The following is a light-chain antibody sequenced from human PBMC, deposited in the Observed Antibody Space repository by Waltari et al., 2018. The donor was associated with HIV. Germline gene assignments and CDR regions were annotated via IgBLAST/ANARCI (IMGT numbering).Light chain of an antibody. CDR3: SSYTSSSTN. Sequence: QSALTQPASVSGSPGQSTTISCTGTSSDVGGYNYYSWYQQHPGKAPKLMIYDVSNRPSGVSNRFSGSKSGNTASLTISGLQAEDEADYYCSSYTSSSTNFGTGTKVTVL. V-gene: IGLV2-14*01. CDR1: SSDVGGYNY. J-gene: IGLJ1*01. CDR2: DVS.